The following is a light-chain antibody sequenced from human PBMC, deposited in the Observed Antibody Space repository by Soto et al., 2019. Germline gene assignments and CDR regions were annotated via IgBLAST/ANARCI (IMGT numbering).Light chain of an antibody. V-gene: IGKV1-5*01. J-gene: IGKJ1*01. Sequence: DIQMTQSPSTLSASVGDRGTITCRASQSISSWLAWYQQKPGKAPKLLIYDASSLESGVPSRFSGSGSGTEFTLTISSLQPDDFATYYCQQYNSDSTWTFGQGTKVDIK. CDR3: QQYNSDSTWT. CDR2: DAS. CDR1: QSISSW.